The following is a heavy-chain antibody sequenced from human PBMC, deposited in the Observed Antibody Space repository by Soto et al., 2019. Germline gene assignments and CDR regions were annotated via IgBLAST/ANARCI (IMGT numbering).Heavy chain of an antibody. CDR3: ARVDTLRFLEWLYFDY. D-gene: IGHD3-3*01. Sequence: SETLSLTCTVSGGSIISSSYYWGLIRQPPGKGLEWIGSIYYSGSTYYNPSLKSRVTISVDTSKDQFSPKLSSVTAADTAVYYCARVDTLRFLEWLYFDYWGQGTLVTVSS. V-gene: IGHV4-39*01. J-gene: IGHJ4*02. CDR2: IYYSGST. CDR1: GGSIISSSYY.